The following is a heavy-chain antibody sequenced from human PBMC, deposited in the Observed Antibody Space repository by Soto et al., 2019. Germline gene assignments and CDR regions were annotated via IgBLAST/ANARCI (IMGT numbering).Heavy chain of an antibody. CDR2: IKQDESDK. V-gene: IGHV3-7*03. D-gene: IGHD3-16*02. J-gene: IGHJ5*02. CDR1: GFRFRDCW. Sequence: GGSLRLSCAVSGFRFRDCWMSWVRQAPGKGLEWVANIKQDESDKYYVDSVKGRFTISRDNAKSALYLQMNSLRVEDTAVYYCAAYCYTMTCTHFHGYSWGQGTQVTVSS. CDR3: AAYCYTMTCTHFHGYS.